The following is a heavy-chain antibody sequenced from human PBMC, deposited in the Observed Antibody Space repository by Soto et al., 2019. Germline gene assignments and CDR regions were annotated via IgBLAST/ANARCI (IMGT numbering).Heavy chain of an antibody. CDR3: ARDGRGGKLRYFDWSQKGADY. CDR2: IKQDGSEK. J-gene: IGHJ4*02. CDR1: GFTFSSYW. Sequence: GGSLRLSCAASGFTFSSYWMSWVRQAPGKGLEWVANIKQDGSEKYYVDSVKGRFTISRDNAKNSLYLQMNSLRAEDTAVYYCARDGRGGKLRYFDWSQKGADYWGQGTLVTVSS. V-gene: IGHV3-7*05. D-gene: IGHD3-9*01.